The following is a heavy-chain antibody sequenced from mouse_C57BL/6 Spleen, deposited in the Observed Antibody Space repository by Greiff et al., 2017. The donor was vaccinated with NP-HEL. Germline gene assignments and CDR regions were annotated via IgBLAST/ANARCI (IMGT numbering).Heavy chain of an antibody. CDR2: ISSGSSTI. D-gene: IGHD2-3*01. CDR1: GFTFSDYG. V-gene: IGHV5-17*01. Sequence: EVMLVESGGGLVKPGGSLKLSCAASGFTFSDYGMHWVRQAPEKGLEWVAYISSGSSTIYYADTVKGRFTISRDNAKNTLFLQMTSLRSEDTAMYYCARGYDGSSAWFAYWGQGTLVTVSA. CDR3: ARGYDGSSAWFAY. J-gene: IGHJ3*01.